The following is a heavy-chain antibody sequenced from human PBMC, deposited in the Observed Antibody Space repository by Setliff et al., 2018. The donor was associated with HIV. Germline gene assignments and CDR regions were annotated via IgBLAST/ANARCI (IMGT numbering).Heavy chain of an antibody. J-gene: IGHJ5*02. CDR1: GYSIRDNFF. D-gene: IGHD2-21*02. CDR3: ARHDCGGDFSINWFDP. Sequence: SETLSLTCAVSGYSIRDNFFWGWVRQPPGKGLEWIGSIFYTGTTYYNPSLKSRVTLSLDTSKNQFSLELTSVTAADTAVYYCARHDCGGDFSINWFDPWGQGTLVTVSS. V-gene: IGHV4-38-2*01. CDR2: IFYTGTT.